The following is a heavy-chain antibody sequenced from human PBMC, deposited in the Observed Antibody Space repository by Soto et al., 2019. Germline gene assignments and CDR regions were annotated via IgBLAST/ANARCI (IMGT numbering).Heavy chain of an antibody. CDR1: GGSISNSKW. V-gene: IGHV4-4*02. D-gene: IGHD3-3*01. CDR2: IYHSGST. J-gene: IGHJ4*02. CDR3: VREFKKPGVRNYFDS. Sequence: SETLSLTCAVSGGSISNSKWWSWVRQPPGKGLEWIGEIYHSGSTNYNPSLKRRVTISVDKSKNTLYLQMNSLGAEDTAVYYCVREFKKPGVRNYFDSWGQGTLVTVSS.